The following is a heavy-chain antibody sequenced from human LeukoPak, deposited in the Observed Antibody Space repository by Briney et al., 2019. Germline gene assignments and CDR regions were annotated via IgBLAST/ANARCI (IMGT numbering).Heavy chain of an antibody. CDR1: GFTFDDYA. Sequence: GGSLRLSCAASGFTFDDYAMHWVRQAPGKDLEWVSGISWNSGSIGYADSVKGRFTISRDNAKNSLYLQMNSLRAEDTALYYCAKDMTAEWFGELSVDYWGQGTLVTVSS. D-gene: IGHD3-10*01. CDR2: ISWNSGSI. CDR3: AKDMTAEWFGELSVDY. J-gene: IGHJ4*02. V-gene: IGHV3-9*01.